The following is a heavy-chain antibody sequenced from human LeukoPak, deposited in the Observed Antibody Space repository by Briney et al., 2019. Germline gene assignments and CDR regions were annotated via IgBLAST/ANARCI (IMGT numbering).Heavy chain of an antibody. CDR3: TRDALFGSGRTHLDF. CDR1: EFTFIRYW. Sequence: GGSLRLSCAASEFTFIRYWMSWVRQAPGKGLQWVANIKQDGSEAHYVDSVKGRFTISRDNAKNSLSLQMNSLNVDDTGVYFCTRDALFGSGRTHLDFWSQGTLVSVSS. CDR2: IKQDGSEA. J-gene: IGHJ4*02. V-gene: IGHV3-7*04. D-gene: IGHD3-10*01.